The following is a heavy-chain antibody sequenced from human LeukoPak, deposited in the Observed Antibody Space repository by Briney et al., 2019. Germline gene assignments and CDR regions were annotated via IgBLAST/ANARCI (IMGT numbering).Heavy chain of an antibody. CDR3: ARGPPRYCSSTSCYMEYYFDY. CDR2: INPNSGGT. D-gene: IGHD2-2*02. V-gene: IGHV1-2*02. Sequence: ASVKVSCKASGYTFTGYYMHWVRQAPGQGLEWMGWINPNSGGTNYAQKFQGRVTMTRDTSISTAYMELSRLRSDDTAVYYCARGPPRYCSSTSCYMEYYFDYWGQGTLVTVSS. J-gene: IGHJ4*02. CDR1: GYTFTGYY.